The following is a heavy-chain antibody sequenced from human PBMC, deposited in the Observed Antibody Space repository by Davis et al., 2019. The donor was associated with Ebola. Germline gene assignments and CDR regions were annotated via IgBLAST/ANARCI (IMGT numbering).Heavy chain of an antibody. CDR1: GFTFSNAW. CDR2: IKSKTDGGTT. CDR3: TTKSGTWIQLWSDY. D-gene: IGHD5-18*01. V-gene: IGHV3-15*07. J-gene: IGHJ4*02. Sequence: GESLKISCAASGFTFSNAWMNWVRQAPGKGLEWVGRIKSKTDGGTTDYAAPVKGRFTISRDDSKNTLYLQMNSLKTEDTAVYYCTTKSGTWIQLWSDYWGQGTLVTVSS.